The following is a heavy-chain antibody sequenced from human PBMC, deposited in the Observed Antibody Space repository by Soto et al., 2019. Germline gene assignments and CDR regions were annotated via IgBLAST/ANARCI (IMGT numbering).Heavy chain of an antibody. D-gene: IGHD3-3*01. Sequence: SETLSLTCTVSGGSISSGDYYWSWIRQPPGKGLEWIGYIYYSGSTYYNPSLKSRVTISVDTSKNQFSLKLSSVTAADTAVYYCAREGDFWSGSRDKAIDYWGQGTLVTVSS. CDR1: GGSISSGDYY. CDR2: IYYSGST. CDR3: AREGDFWSGSRDKAIDY. J-gene: IGHJ4*02. V-gene: IGHV4-30-4*01.